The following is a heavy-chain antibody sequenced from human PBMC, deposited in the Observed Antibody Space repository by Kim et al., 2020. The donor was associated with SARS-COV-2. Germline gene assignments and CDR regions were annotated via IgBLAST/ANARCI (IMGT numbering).Heavy chain of an antibody. Sequence: TEYAASVKGRFTISRDDSKSIAYLQMNSLKTEDTAVYYCTRSTGSGLGAYWGQGTLVTVSS. CDR2: T. V-gene: IGHV3-49*02. CDR3: TRSTGSGLGAY. J-gene: IGHJ4*02. D-gene: IGHD3-10*01.